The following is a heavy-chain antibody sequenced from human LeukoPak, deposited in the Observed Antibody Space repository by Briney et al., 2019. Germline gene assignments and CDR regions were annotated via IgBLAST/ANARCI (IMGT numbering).Heavy chain of an antibody. J-gene: IGHJ5*02. CDR1: GYSFTSYW. CDR3: ARVAYYYDSSGYAIWIFDP. V-gene: IGHV5-51*01. CDR2: IYPGDSDT. Sequence: GESLKISCKGSGYSFTSYWIGWVRQMPGKGLEWMGIIYPGDSDTRYSPSFQGQVTISADKSISTAYLQWSSLKASDTAMYYCARVAYYYDSSGYAIWIFDPWGQGTLVTVSS. D-gene: IGHD3-22*01.